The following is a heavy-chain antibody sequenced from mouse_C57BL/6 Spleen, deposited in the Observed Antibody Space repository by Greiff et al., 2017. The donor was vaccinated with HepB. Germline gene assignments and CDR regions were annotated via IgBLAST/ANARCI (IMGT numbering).Heavy chain of an antibody. V-gene: IGHV1-72*01. CDR3: AREGLYYYGSTYYAMDY. CDR1: GYTFTSYW. Sequence: VQLQQPGAELVKPGASVKLSCKASGYTFTSYWMHWVKQRPGRGLEWIGRIDPNSGGTKYNEKFKSKATLTVDKPSSTAYMQLSSLTSEDSAVYYCAREGLYYYGSTYYAMDYWGQGTSVTVSS. J-gene: IGHJ4*01. D-gene: IGHD1-1*01. CDR2: IDPNSGGT.